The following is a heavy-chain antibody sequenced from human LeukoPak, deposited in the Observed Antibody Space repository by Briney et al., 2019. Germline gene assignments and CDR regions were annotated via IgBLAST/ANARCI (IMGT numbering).Heavy chain of an antibody. J-gene: IGHJ5*02. CDR1: GYTFTSYD. D-gene: IGHD3-3*01. CDR3: ARGRNPWRFGVVIQTRNWFDP. V-gene: IGHV1-8*01. CDR2: MNPNSGNT. Sequence: ASVKVSCKASGYTFTSYDINWVRQATGQGLEWMGWMNPNSGNTGYAQKFQGRVTMTRNTSISTAYMELSSLRSEDTAVYYCARGRNPWRFGVVIQTRNWFDPWAREPWSPSPQ.